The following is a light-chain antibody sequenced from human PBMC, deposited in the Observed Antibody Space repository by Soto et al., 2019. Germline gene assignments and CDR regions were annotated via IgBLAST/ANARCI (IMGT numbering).Light chain of an antibody. Sequence: IVLTQSPGTLSLSPGERATLSCRASQRVSSSYLAWYGQKPGQAPRLLXXGPXSRATGIPERFSGSGSGKDFTLTISSLQSEYFAVYYCQQYNNWPTWTFGQGTKVDIK. J-gene: IGKJ1*01. CDR1: QRVSSSY. V-gene: IGKV3-20*01. CDR2: GPX. CDR3: QQYNNWPTWT.